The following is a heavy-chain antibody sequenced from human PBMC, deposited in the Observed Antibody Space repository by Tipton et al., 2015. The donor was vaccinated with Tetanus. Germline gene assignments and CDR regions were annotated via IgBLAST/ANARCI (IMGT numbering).Heavy chain of an antibody. V-gene: IGHV4-30-4*01. D-gene: IGHD3-3*01. CDR1: GGSISSGDYY. CDR3: AREAGLRFLEWLSVAGGGMDV. J-gene: IGHJ6*02. CDR2: IYYSGST. Sequence: TLSLTCTVSGGSISSGDYYWSWIRQPPGKGLEWIGYIYYSGSTYYNPSLKSRVTISVVTSKNQFSLKLSSVTAADTAVYYCAREAGLRFLEWLSVAGGGMDVWGQGTTVTVSS.